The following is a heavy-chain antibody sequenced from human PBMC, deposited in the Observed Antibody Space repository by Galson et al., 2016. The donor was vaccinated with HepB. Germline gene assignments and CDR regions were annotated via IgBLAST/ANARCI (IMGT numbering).Heavy chain of an antibody. CDR3: ARRENYPHYYMDV. J-gene: IGHJ6*03. Sequence: SETLSLTCTVSGGSIVGSAFYWVWLRQPPEKGLDLVGSISYTGNTYYNPSLQSRLTISVDTSQNQFTLKLTSVTAADTAVYYAARRENYPHYYMDVWGKGATVTVSS. CDR2: ISYTGNT. V-gene: IGHV4-39*01. CDR1: GGSIVGSAFY. D-gene: IGHD1-7*01.